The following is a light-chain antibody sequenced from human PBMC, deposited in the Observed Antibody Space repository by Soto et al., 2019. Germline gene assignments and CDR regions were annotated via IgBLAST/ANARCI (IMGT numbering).Light chain of an antibody. CDR3: QQYNSYSYT. CDR2: KAS. CDR1: QSISSW. V-gene: IGKV1-5*03. J-gene: IGKJ2*01. Sequence: DLQMTQSPSTLSASVGDRVTITCRTSQSISSWLAWYQQKPVKAPKLLIYKASSLESGVPSRFSGSGSGTEVTLTISSLQPDDFATYYCQQYNSYSYTFGQGTKLEIK.